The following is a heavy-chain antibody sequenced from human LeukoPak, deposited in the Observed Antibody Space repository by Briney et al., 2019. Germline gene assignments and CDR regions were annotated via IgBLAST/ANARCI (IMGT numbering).Heavy chain of an antibody. D-gene: IGHD6-19*01. J-gene: IGHJ4*02. CDR1: GFTFSSYW. CDR2: IKQDGSEE. V-gene: IGHV3-7*01. CDR3: ARWAVTGIYLDS. Sequence: GGSLRLSCAASGFTFSSYWMSWVRQPPGKGLEWVANIKQDGSEEHYVASVKGRFTNSRDNPQSSLSLQMTDLRAEDTAVYYCARWAVTGIYLDSWGQGALVTVSS.